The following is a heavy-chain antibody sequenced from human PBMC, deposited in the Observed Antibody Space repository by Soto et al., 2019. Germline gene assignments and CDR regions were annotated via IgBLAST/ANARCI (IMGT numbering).Heavy chain of an antibody. CDR3: AKSLSTAVNYGLDV. CDR2: ISDDGDST. Sequence: EVQLLESGGGLVQPGGSLRLSCGASGFTFSDNAMTWVRQAPGKGLEWVSSISDDGDSTYYADSVKGRFTISRDKSKDTLFLPMRSLGAEDTAVYYCAKSLSTAVNYGLDVWGQGTSVTVSS. V-gene: IGHV3-23*01. J-gene: IGHJ6*02. D-gene: IGHD2-2*01. CDR1: GFTFSDNA.